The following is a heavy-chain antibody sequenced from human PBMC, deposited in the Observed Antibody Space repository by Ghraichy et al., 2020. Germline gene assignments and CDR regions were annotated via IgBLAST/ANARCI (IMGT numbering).Heavy chain of an antibody. V-gene: IGHV3-64D*06. CDR2: IGSAGLST. CDR1: GFTFRSYA. Sequence: GGSLRLSCSASGFTFRSYAMNWVRQAPGKGLEFVSAIGSAGLSTHYADFVQGRFAISTDTSTNPLYLQMSRLRLEDTAIYYCVRVVHPKLSWLGYADFSRQGTLVTFSS. J-gene: IGHJ4*02. CDR3: VRVVHPKLSWLGYADF. D-gene: IGHD5-18*01.